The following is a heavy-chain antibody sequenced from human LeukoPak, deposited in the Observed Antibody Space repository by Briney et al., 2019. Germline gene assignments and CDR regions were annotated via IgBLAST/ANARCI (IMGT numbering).Heavy chain of an antibody. CDR3: ARDFLAYCGGDCSPPTSR. CDR2: ISYDGSNK. CDR1: GFTFSSDA. Sequence: PGRSLRVSCAASGFTFSSDAMHCVRQAPGKGLEWVALISYDGSNKYYADSVKGRFTISRDNSKNTLYLQMNSLRAEDTAVYYCARDFLAYCGGDCSPPTSRWGQGTLVTVSS. D-gene: IGHD2-21*02. J-gene: IGHJ4*02. V-gene: IGHV3-30-3*01.